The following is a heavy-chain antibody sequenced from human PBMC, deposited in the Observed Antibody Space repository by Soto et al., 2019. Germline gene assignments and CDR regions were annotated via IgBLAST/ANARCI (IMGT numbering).Heavy chain of an antibody. V-gene: IGHV3-9*01. CDR3: AKENNPTPNQHYYYYYMDV. J-gene: IGHJ6*03. D-gene: IGHD1-20*01. CDR2: ISWNSGSI. CDR1: GFTFDDYA. Sequence: EVQLVESGGGLVQPGRSLRLSCAASGFTFDDYAMHWVRQAPGKGLEWVSGISWNSGSIGYADSVKGRFTISRDNAKNSLYLQMNSLRAEDTALYYCAKENNPTPNQHYYYYYMDVWGKGTTVTVSS.